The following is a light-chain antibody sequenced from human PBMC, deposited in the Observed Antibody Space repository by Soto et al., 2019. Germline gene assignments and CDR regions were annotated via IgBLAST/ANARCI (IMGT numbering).Light chain of an antibody. CDR3: QQYYNTPYT. CDR2: GAS. J-gene: IGKJ2*01. Sequence: EIVMTQSPATLSVSPGERATLSCRASQRISTNLAWYQQKAGQAPRLLIYGASSRATGVPARFSGSGSETEFTLTISSLQAEDVAVYYCQQYYNTPYTFGQGTQLEIK. CDR1: QRISTN. V-gene: IGKV3-15*01.